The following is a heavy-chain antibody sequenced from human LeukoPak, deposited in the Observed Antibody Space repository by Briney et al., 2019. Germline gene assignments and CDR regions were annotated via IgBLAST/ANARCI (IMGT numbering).Heavy chain of an antibody. CDR3: ARRPRYSYGYYYYYYMDV. Sequence: GSLRLSCAASGFTFSSYAMSWVRQAPGKGLEWIGYIYYSGSTNYNPSLKSRVTISEDTSKNQFSLELSSVTAADTAVYYCARRPRYSYGYYYYYYMDVWGKGTTVTVSS. D-gene: IGHD5-18*01. V-gene: IGHV4-59*12. J-gene: IGHJ6*03. CDR2: IYYSGST. CDR1: GFTFSSYA.